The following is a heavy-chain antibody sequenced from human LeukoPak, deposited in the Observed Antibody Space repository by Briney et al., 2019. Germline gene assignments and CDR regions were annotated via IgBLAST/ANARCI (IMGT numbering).Heavy chain of an antibody. Sequence: GGSLRLSCAASGFTFSSYSMNWVRQAPGKGLEWVSYISSSSSTIYYADSVKGRFTISRDNAKNSLYPQMNSLRAEDTAVYYCAKATRDIVVVPAAIPGYYFDYWGQGTLVTVSS. J-gene: IGHJ4*02. CDR2: ISSSSSTI. V-gene: IGHV3-48*01. CDR3: AKATRDIVVVPAAIPGYYFDY. D-gene: IGHD2-2*02. CDR1: GFTFSSYS.